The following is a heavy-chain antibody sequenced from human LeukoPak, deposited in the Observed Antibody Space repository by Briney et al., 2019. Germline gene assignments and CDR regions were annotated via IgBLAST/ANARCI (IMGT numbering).Heavy chain of an antibody. D-gene: IGHD1-26*01. CDR2: IYYSGST. CDR3: ARGRELLVDY. J-gene: IGHJ4*02. Sequence: SETLSLTCTVSGGSISSYYWSWIRQPPGKRLEWIGYIYYSGSTNYNPSLKSRVTISVDTSKNQFSLKLSSVTAADTAVYYCARGRELLVDYWGQGTLVTVSS. CDR1: GGSISSYY. V-gene: IGHV4-59*08.